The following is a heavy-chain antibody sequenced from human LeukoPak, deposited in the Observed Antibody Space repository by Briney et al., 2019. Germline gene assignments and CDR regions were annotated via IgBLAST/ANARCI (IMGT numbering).Heavy chain of an antibody. CDR2: MYYSGST. CDR3: ARFSRYYGSAGPVGEFDP. D-gene: IGHD3-10*01. J-gene: IGHJ5*02. Sequence: PSETLSLTCTVSGGSISSSSYYWGWIRQPPGKGLEWIGYMYYSGSTNYNPSLKSRVTISVDTSKNQFSLKLSSVTAADTAVYYCARFSRYYGSAGPVGEFDPWGQGTLVTVSS. CDR1: GGSISSSSYY. V-gene: IGHV4-61*05.